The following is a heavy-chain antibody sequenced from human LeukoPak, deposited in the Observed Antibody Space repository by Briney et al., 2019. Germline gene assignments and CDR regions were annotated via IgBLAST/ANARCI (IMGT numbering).Heavy chain of an antibody. Sequence: SETLSLTCTVSGGSISSYYWSSIRQPPGKGLEWIGYIYYSGSTNYNPSLKSRVTISVDTSKNQFSLKLSSVTAADTAVYYCARDYGSGSFDYWGQGTLVTVSS. V-gene: IGHV4-59*01. J-gene: IGHJ4*02. CDR1: GGSISSYY. CDR3: ARDYGSGSFDY. CDR2: IYYSGST. D-gene: IGHD3-10*01.